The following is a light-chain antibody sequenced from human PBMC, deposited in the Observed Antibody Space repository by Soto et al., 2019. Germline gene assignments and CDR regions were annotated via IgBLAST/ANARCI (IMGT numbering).Light chain of an antibody. V-gene: IGKV1-5*03. Sequence: DIQMTQSPSSLSSSVGDRAIITCRASHSVSSCSAWHQQHPGKATHLMIDKASSFKSGVPSRISGSGSGKEFTITISNLQPDDFATYYCQHYNSYSEAFGQGTKVDIK. CDR3: QHYNSYSEA. CDR1: HSVSSC. J-gene: IGKJ1*01. CDR2: KAS.